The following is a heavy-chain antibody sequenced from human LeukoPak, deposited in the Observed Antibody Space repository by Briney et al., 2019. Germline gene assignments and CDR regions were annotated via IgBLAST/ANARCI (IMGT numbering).Heavy chain of an antibody. V-gene: IGHV4-4*07. CDR2: IYTSGST. CDR1: GGSISSYY. D-gene: IGHD6-19*01. Sequence: SETLSLTCTVSGGSISSYYWSWIRQPAGKGLEWIGRIYTSGSTNYNPSLKSRATMSVDTSKNQFSLKLSSVTAADTAVYYCARARGSIREDYSSGWYFGSFDYWGQGTLVTVSS. J-gene: IGHJ4*02. CDR3: ARARGSIREDYSSGWYFGSFDY.